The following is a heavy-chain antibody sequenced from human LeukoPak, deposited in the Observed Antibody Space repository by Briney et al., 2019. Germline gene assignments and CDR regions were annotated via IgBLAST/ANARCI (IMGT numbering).Heavy chain of an antibody. CDR2: ISSSGSTI. CDR1: GFTFSSYH. V-gene: IGHV3-48*03. Sequence: GGSLRLSCVVSGFTFSSYHMNWVRQAPGKGLEWVSYISSSGSTIYYADSVKGRFTISRDNAKNSLYLQMTSLRAEDTAVYYCAELGITMIGGVWGKGTTVTISS. CDR3: AELGITMIGGV. J-gene: IGHJ6*04. D-gene: IGHD3-10*02.